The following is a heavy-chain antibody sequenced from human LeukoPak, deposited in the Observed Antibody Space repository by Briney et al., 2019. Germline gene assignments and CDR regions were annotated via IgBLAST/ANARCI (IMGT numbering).Heavy chain of an antibody. CDR2: IRSKANNYAT. J-gene: IGHJ4*02. Sequence: GGSLRLSCTASGITFSCSAMHVGRQASGKGLGWVGRIRSKANNYATAYAASLKGRFSVSRDDSKNTAYLYMNHLEMEDTAIYYCTRQFDGVGYYPDYWGQGTLVTVSS. CDR3: TRQFDGVGYYPDY. D-gene: IGHD3-22*01. CDR1: GITFSCSA. V-gene: IGHV3-73*01.